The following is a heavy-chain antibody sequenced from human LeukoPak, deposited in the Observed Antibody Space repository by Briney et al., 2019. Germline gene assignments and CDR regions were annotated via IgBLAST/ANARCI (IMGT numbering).Heavy chain of an antibody. J-gene: IGHJ4*02. CDR1: GGSFSNFY. Sequence: PSETLSLTCTVSGGSFSNFYWSWIRQSPGKGLEWIGYIVFSGTTNYNPSLRSRATISVDTSKNQFSLRLTSVTASDTAVYHCARDVNYWGQGTLVTVSS. CDR2: IVFSGTT. CDR3: ARDVNY. V-gene: IGHV4-59*01.